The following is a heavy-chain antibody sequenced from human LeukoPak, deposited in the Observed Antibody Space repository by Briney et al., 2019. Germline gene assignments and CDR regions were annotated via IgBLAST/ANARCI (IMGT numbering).Heavy chain of an antibody. CDR3: ARWDSSGSYFDY. V-gene: IGHV1-69*04. J-gene: IGHJ4*02. D-gene: IGHD3-22*01. CDR2: IIPIFGIA. CDR1: GGTFSSYA. Sequence: SVKVSCKASGGTFSSYAISWVRQAPGQGLEWMGRIIPIFGIANYAQKFQGRVTITADKSTSTAYMELSSLRSEDTAVYYCARWDSSGSYFDYWGPGTLVTVSS.